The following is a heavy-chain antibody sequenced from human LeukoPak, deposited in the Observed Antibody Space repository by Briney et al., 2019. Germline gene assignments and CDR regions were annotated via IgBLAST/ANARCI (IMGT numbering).Heavy chain of an antibody. CDR3: ARGSGSYYMDV. CDR1: GYTFTDYC. Sequence: ASVKVSCKASGYTFTDYCMQWVRQAPGQGLEWMGWINPKTGVTEYAQKFQGRVTMTKDTSISTGYMELSRLRSDDTAVYYCARGSGSYYMDVWGKGTTVTVSS. J-gene: IGHJ6*03. D-gene: IGHD1-1*01. V-gene: IGHV1-2*02. CDR2: INPKTGVT.